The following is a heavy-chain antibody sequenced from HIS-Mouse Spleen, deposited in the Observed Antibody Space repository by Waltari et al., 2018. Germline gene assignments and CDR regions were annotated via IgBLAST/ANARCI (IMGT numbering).Heavy chain of an antibody. V-gene: IGHV4-39*07. CDR1: GGSISSSSYY. CDR3: AREIPYSSSWYDWYFDL. CDR2: FYYSGRT. J-gene: IGHJ2*01. Sequence: QLQLQESGPGLVKPSETLSLTCTVSGGSISSSSYYWGWIRQPPGKGGEWIGSFYYSGRTYNNPSLKRRVNISVDTSKNQFSLKLSSVTAADTAVYYCAREIPYSSSWYDWYFDLWGRGTLVTVSS. D-gene: IGHD6-13*01.